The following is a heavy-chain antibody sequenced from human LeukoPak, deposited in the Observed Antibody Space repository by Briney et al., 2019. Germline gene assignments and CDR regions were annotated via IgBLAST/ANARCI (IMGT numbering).Heavy chain of an antibody. CDR2: ISSSSYI. Sequence: PGGSLRLFCAASGFTFSSYSMNWVRQAPGKGLEWVSSISSSSYIYYADSVKGRFTISRDNAKNSLYLQMNSLRAEDTAVYYCARDFPYNWNDGGTYYYYGMDVWGKGTTVTVSS. CDR3: ARDFPYNWNDGGTYYYYGMDV. D-gene: IGHD1-1*01. J-gene: IGHJ6*04. CDR1: GFTFSSYS. V-gene: IGHV3-21*01.